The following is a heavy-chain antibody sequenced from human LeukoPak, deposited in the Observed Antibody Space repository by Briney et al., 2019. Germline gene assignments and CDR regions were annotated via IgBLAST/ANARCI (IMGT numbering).Heavy chain of an antibody. CDR2: TYYRSKWYN. V-gene: IGHV6-1*01. Sequence: SQPLSLTCAISGDSVSSKSVAWNWIRQSPSRGLEWLARTYYRSKWYNDYAVSVNSRITISPDTSKNQFSLQLNSVTPEDTAVYYCARQTWIQLINWFDPWGQGTLVTVSS. D-gene: IGHD5-18*01. J-gene: IGHJ5*02. CDR1: GDSVSSKSVA. CDR3: ARQTWIQLINWFDP.